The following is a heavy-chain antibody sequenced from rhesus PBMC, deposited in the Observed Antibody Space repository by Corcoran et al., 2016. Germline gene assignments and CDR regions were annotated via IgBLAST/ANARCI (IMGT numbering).Heavy chain of an antibody. CDR3: ARQITGGYYFDY. CDR2: SRSGGNT. Sequence: QVQLQQWGEGLVKSSETLSLTCAVYGGSVSGYWWGWIRQPPGKGLQWIGRSRSGGNTNYNPSLKSRVTISIDTSKNQFSLKLTSVTAADTAVYYCARQITGGYYFDYWGQGVLVTVSS. V-gene: IGHV4-160*01. CDR1: GGSVSGYW. D-gene: IGHD3-34*01. J-gene: IGHJ4*01.